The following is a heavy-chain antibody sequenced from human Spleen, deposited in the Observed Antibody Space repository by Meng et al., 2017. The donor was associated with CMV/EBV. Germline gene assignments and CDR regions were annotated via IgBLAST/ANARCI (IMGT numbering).Heavy chain of an antibody. CDR1: GYTFTGYY. CDR3: ARSRGLSITPSRPPTYGMDV. V-gene: IGHV1-69*10. J-gene: IGHJ6*02. D-gene: IGHD2-15*01. CDR2: IILIPGRP. Sequence: SVKVSCKASGYTFTGYYMHWVRQAPGQGLEWMGWIILIPGRPKHAQKFQGRVTITADRSTSTAFMELTSLTSEDTAVYYCARSRGLSITPSRPPTYGMDVWGQGTTVTVSS.